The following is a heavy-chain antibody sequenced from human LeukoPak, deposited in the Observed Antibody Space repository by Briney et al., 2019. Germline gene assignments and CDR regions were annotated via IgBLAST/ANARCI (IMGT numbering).Heavy chain of an antibody. D-gene: IGHD3-3*01. CDR1: GYSISSGYY. Sequence: SETLSLTCTVSGYSISSGYYWGWIRQPPGKGLEWIGSIYHSESTYYNPSLKSRVTISVDTSKNQFSLKLSSVTAADTAVYYCASSLWSGYYAKFDPWGQGTLVTVSS. CDR2: IYHSEST. CDR3: ASSLWSGYYAKFDP. J-gene: IGHJ5*02. V-gene: IGHV4-38-2*02.